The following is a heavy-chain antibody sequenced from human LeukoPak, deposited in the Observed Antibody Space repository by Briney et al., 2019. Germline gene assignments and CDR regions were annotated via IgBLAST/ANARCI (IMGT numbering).Heavy chain of an antibody. CDR2: IYYSGST. Sequence: SETLSLTCTVSGGSISSYYWNWIRQPPGKGLEWIGYIYYSGSTNYNPSLKSRVTISVDTSKNQFSLKLSSVTAADTAVYYCARTYFLDAFDIWGQGTMVTVSS. J-gene: IGHJ3*02. V-gene: IGHV4-59*08. CDR1: GGSISSYY. D-gene: IGHD2-21*01. CDR3: ARTYFLDAFDI.